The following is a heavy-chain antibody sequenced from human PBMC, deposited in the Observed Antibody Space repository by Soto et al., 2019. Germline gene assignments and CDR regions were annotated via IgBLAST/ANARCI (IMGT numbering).Heavy chain of an antibody. V-gene: IGHV4-39*01. CDR1: GGSISSSIYY. CDR3: ARPLILGGATMIRKNAFDI. CDR2: IYYSLST. J-gene: IGHJ3*02. D-gene: IGHD3-22*01. Sequence: QLQLQESGPGLVKPSETLSLTCTVSGGSISSSIYYWCWIRQPPGKGLELIWIIYYSLSTYYNPSLQSRVTISVDTSKNQFSLKLSYVTAADTAVYYCARPLILGGATMIRKNAFDIWGQGTMVTVSS.